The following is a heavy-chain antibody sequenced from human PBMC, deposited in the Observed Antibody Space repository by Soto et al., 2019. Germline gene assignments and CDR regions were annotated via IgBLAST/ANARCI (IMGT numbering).Heavy chain of an antibody. CDR2: ISGSGIST. D-gene: IGHD4-17*01. J-gene: IGHJ4*02. Sequence: GGSLRLSCAASGFSFSSYAMSWVRQAPGKGLEWVSTISGSGISTYYADSVKGRFTISRDNSENTLYLQMDSLRAEDTAVYYCAKDLTYGDYSWGQGALVTVSS. V-gene: IGHV3-23*01. CDR3: AKDLTYGDYS. CDR1: GFSFSSYA.